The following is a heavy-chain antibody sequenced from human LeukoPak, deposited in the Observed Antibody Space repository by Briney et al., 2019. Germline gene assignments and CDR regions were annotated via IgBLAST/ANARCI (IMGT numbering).Heavy chain of an antibody. D-gene: IGHD1-26*01. CDR1: GYTFTSYY. CDR2: NNPSGGST. J-gene: IGHJ4*02. CDR3: ARAEWELPNDY. V-gene: IGHV1-46*01. Sequence: GASVKVSCKASGYTFTSYYMHWVRQAPGQGLEWMGINNPSGGSTSYAQKFQGRVTMTRDMSTSTVYMELSSLRSEDTAVYYCARAEWELPNDYWGQGTLVTVSS.